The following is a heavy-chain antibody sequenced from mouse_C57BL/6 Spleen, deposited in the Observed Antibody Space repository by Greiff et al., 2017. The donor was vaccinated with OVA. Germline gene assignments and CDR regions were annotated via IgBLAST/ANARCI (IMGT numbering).Heavy chain of an antibody. CDR3: ARETAQAAMDY. CDR2: ISYDGSN. J-gene: IGHJ4*01. V-gene: IGHV3-6*01. CDR1: GYSITSGYY. D-gene: IGHD3-2*02. Sequence: VQLQQSGPGLVKPSQSLSLTCSVTGYSITSGYYWYWIRQFPGNKLEWMGYISYDGSNNYNPSLKNRITITRDTSKNQFFLKLNSVTTEDTATYYSARETAQAAMDYWGQGTSVTVSS.